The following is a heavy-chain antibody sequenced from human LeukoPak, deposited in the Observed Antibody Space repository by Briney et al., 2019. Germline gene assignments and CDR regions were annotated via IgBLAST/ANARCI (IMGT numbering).Heavy chain of an antibody. CDR2: ISSSSSYI. CDR3: ARDDSTGIYYYMDV. J-gene: IGHJ6*03. Sequence: GGSLRLSCAASGFTFSSYSMNWVRQDPGKGLEWVSSISSSSSYIYYADSVKGRFTISRDNAKNSLYLQMNSLRAEDTAVYYCARDDSTGIYYYMDVWGKGTTVTVSS. D-gene: IGHD1-1*01. V-gene: IGHV3-21*01. CDR1: GFTFSSYS.